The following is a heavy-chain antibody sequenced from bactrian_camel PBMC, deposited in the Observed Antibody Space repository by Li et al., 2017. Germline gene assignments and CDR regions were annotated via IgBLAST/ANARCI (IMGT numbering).Heavy chain of an antibody. CDR3: AAPATKIHLRGYACIAWWKLLHINS. D-gene: IGHD2*01. Sequence: VQLVESGGGSVSAGGSLRLSCTASEWTYSRSYLGWFRQTPGKEREGVAAIYRGTGSTRYADSVKGRFVISQDNAKNTVYLEMNDLKPEDTAMYYCAAPATKIHLRGYACIAWWKLLHINSWGQGTQVTVS. J-gene: IGHJ4*01. V-gene: IGHV3S40*01. CDR1: EWTYSRSY. CDR2: IYRGTGST.